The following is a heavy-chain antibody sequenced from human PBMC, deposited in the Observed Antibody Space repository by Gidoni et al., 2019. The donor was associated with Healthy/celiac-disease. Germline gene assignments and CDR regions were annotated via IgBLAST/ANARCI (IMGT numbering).Heavy chain of an antibody. D-gene: IGHD3-16*01. CDR2: IWFDVSNK. J-gene: IGHJ4*02. CDR1: VSIFSSYG. CDR3: AREGGSSSGFSIDY. Sequence: QVLLVEPGGGLAQPGWSWSPPCAAPVSIFSSYGMDWVGQAPGKGLQWVAVIWFDVSNKYYADSVKGRFTISRDNSKNTLFLQMNSLRAEDTAVYYCAREGGSSSGFSIDYWGQGTLVTVSS. V-gene: IGHV3-33*01.